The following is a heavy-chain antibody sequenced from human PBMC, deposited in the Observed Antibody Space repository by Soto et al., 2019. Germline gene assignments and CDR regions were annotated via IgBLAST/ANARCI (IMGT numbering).Heavy chain of an antibody. CDR2: ISPRSNYR. CDR1: GFSFSDNY. CDR3: VRGGGGGQFDS. V-gene: IGHV3-11*05. D-gene: IGHD2-21*01. Sequence: QIQLVESGGGLVKPGGSLRLSCAASGFSFSDNYMSWIRQAPGKGLEWLSYISPRSNYREYADSVKGRHTISRDNAKKSLFLQMNSLRAEDTGVYYCVRGGGGGQFDSWGQGTLVTVSS. J-gene: IGHJ4*02.